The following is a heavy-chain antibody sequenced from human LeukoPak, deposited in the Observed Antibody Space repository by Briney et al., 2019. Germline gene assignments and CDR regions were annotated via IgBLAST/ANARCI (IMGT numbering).Heavy chain of an antibody. Sequence: RGSLRHSSAAPGFTFIIYAMTWVRQAPGEGLGWGSAIGGDDGGTYASDSVKGRFTISRDDAKNTLYLQMNSLRAEDTAVYYCARDPTQWLRYGYFDYWGQGTLVTVSS. D-gene: IGHD3-22*01. CDR2: IGGDDGGT. CDR1: GFTFIIYA. J-gene: IGHJ4*02. V-gene: IGHV3-23*01. CDR3: ARDPTQWLRYGYFDY.